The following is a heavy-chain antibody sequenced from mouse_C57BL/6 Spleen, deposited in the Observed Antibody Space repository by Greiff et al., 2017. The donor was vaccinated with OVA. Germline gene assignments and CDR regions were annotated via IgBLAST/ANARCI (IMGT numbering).Heavy chain of an antibody. V-gene: IGHV1-64*01. D-gene: IGHD2-1*01. CDR3: ASTYGNYPFDY. CDR1: GYTFTSYW. Sequence: QVHVKQPGAELVKPGASVKLSCKASGYTFTSYWMHWVKQRPGQGLEWIGMIHPNSGSTNYNEKFKSKATLTVDKSSSTAYMQLSSLTSEDSAVYYCASTYGNYPFDYWGQGTTLTVSS. J-gene: IGHJ2*01. CDR2: IHPNSGST.